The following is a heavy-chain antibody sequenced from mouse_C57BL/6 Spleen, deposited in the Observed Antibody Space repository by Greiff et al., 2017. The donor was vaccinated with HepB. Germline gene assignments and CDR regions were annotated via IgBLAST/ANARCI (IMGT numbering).Heavy chain of an antibody. J-gene: IGHJ4*01. CDR3: ASDSNGDYYAMDY. V-gene: IGHV1-53*01. CDR1: GYTFTSYW. D-gene: IGHD2-5*01. Sequence: QVQLKQPGTELVKPGASVKLSCKASGYTFTSYWMHWVKQRPGQGLEWIGNINPSNGGTNYNEKFKSKATLTVDKSSSTAYMQLSSLTSEDSAVYYCASDSNGDYYAMDYWGQGTSVTVSS. CDR2: INPSNGGT.